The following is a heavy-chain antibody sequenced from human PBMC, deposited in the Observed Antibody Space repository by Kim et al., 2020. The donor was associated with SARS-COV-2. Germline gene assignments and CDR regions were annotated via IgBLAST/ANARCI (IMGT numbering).Heavy chain of an antibody. D-gene: IGHD3-22*01. Sequence: SETLSLTCTVSGGSISSSSYYWGWIRQPPGKGLEWIGSIYYSGSTYYNPSLKSRVTISVDTSKNQFSLKLSSVTAADTAVYYCARSTYYYDSSGYYGPDYWGQGTLVTVSS. V-gene: IGHV4-39*07. CDR1: GGSISSSSYY. CDR2: IYYSGST. J-gene: IGHJ4*02. CDR3: ARSTYYYDSSGYYGPDY.